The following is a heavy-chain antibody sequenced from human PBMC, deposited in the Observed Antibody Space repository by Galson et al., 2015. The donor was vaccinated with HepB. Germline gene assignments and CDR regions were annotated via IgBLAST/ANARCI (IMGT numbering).Heavy chain of an antibody. CDR3: ARTPLNGYSSSSVYGMDV. CDR1: GFSLSTSGVG. V-gene: IGHV2-70*11. J-gene: IGHJ6*02. Sequence: PALVKPTQTLTLTCTFSGFSLSTSGVGVSWIRQPPGKALEWLARIDWDDDKYYSTSLKTRLTISKDTSKNQVVLTMTNMDPVDTATYYCARTPLNGYSSSSVYGMDVWGQGTTVTVSS. CDR2: IDWDDDK. D-gene: IGHD6-6*01.